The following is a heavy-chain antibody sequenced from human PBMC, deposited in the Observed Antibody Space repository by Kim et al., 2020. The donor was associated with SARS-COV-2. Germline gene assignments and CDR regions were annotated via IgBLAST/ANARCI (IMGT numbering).Heavy chain of an antibody. CDR2: INPSGGST. CDR3: ASHLAYCGGDCYSDLDY. J-gene: IGHJ4*02. D-gene: IGHD2-21*02. V-gene: IGHV1-46*01. CDR1: GYTFTSYY. Sequence: ASVKVSCKASGYTFTSYYMHWVRQAPGQGLEWMGIINPSGGSTSYAQKFQGRVTMTRDTSTSTVYMELSSLRSEDTAVYYCASHLAYCGGDCYSDLDYWGQGTLVTVSS.